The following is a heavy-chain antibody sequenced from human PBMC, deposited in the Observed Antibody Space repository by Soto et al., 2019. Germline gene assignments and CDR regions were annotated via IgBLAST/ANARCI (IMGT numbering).Heavy chain of an antibody. J-gene: IGHJ4*02. D-gene: IGHD3-9*01. CDR3: ARGYDILTGPLDY. V-gene: IGHV4-59*08. Sequence: SETLSLTCTVSGGSISTYYWSWIWQPPGKGLEWIGYIYYSGSTNYNPSLKSRVTISVDTSKSQFSLNLNSVTAADTAVYYCARGYDILTGPLDYWGPGTLVTVSS. CDR2: IYYSGST. CDR1: GGSISTYY.